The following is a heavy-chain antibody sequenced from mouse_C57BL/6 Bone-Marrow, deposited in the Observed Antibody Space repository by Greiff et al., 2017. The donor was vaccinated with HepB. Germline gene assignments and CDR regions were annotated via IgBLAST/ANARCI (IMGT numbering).Heavy chain of an antibody. CDR1: GFSLTSYG. J-gene: IGHJ4*01. CDR3: AKNRRYYAMDY. V-gene: IGHV2-4*01. Sequence: VQRVESGPGLVQPSQSLSITCTVSGFSLTSYGVHWVRQPPGKGLEWLGVIWSGGSTDYNAAFISRLSISKDNSKSQVFFKMNSLQADDTAIYYCAKNRRYYAMDYWGQGTSVTVSS. CDR2: IWSGGST.